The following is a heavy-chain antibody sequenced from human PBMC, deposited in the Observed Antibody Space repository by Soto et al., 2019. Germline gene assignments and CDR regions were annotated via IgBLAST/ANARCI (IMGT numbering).Heavy chain of an antibody. V-gene: IGHV3-64*01. J-gene: IGHJ3*02. CDR3: ARDGLRQYAFDI. CDR1: GFTFSSYA. Sequence: GGSLILSCAPSGFTFSSYAMHWVRQAPGKGLEYVSAISSNGGSTYYANSVKGRFTISRDNSKNTLYLQMGSLRAEDMAVYYCARDGLRQYAFDIWGQGT. CDR2: ISSNGGST. D-gene: IGHD4-17*01.